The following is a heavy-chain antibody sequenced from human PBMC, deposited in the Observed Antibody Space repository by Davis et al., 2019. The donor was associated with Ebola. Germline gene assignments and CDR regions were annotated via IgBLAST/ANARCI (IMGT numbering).Heavy chain of an antibody. Sequence: MPSETLSLTCAVSGGSISSGGYSWSWIRQPPGKGLEWIGYIYHSGSTYYNPSLKSRVTISVDRSKNQFSLKLSSVTAADTAVYYCARARSSCYCGRGDWFDPWGQGTLVTVSS. CDR3: ARARSSCYCGRGDWFDP. J-gene: IGHJ5*02. V-gene: IGHV4-30-2*01. D-gene: IGHD2-15*01. CDR1: GGSISSGGYS. CDR2: IYHSGST.